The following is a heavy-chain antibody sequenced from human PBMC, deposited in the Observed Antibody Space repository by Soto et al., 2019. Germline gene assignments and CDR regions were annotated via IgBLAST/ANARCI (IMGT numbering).Heavy chain of an antibody. Sequence: QVQLQESGPGLEKLSQTLSLTCTVSGGSISSGGYYWSWIRQHPGKGLEWIGYIYYSGSTYYNPSLKSRVTISVDTSKNQFSLKLSSVTAADTAVYYCARDGSRDYYDSSGYYDYWGQGTLVTVSS. CDR1: GGSISSGGYY. CDR2: IYYSGST. V-gene: IGHV4-31*03. CDR3: ARDGSRDYYDSSGYYDY. J-gene: IGHJ4*02. D-gene: IGHD3-22*01.